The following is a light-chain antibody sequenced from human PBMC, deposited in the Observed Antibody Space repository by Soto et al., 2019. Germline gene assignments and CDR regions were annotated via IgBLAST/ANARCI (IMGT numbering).Light chain of an antibody. CDR2: AAS. Sequence: DIQMTQSPSSLSASVGDRGTITCRASQGISNYLAWYQQKPGKVPKLLIYAASTLQPGVPSRLSGSGAGTDFTLTISSLQPEDVATYYGQKYNSAPFTFGPGTKVDI. CDR1: QGISNY. CDR3: QKYNSAPFT. V-gene: IGKV1-27*01. J-gene: IGKJ3*01.